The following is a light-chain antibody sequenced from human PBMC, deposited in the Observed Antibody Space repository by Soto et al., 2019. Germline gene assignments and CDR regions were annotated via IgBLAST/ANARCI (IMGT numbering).Light chain of an antibody. CDR3: QQYNRYWT. Sequence: DIQMTQSPSTLSASVGDRVTITCRASQSISVWLAWYQQKAGKAPNLLIYKASRLESGVPSRFSGSGSGTEFTLTISSLFPDDFATYYCQQYNRYWTFGQGTKVDI. CDR2: KAS. CDR1: QSISVW. V-gene: IGKV1-5*03. J-gene: IGKJ1*01.